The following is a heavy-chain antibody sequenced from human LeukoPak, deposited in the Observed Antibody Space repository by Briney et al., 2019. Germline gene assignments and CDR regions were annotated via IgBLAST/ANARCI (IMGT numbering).Heavy chain of an antibody. D-gene: IGHD2-2*01. Sequence: GRSLRLSCAASGFTFSSYAMHWVRQAPGKGLEWVAVISYDGSNKYYADSVKGRFTISRDNSKNTLYLQMNSLRAEDTAVYYCARGGCSSTSRLDYWGQGTLVTVSS. CDR1: GFTFSSYA. CDR2: ISYDGSNK. CDR3: ARGGCSSTSRLDY. J-gene: IGHJ4*02. V-gene: IGHV3-30*04.